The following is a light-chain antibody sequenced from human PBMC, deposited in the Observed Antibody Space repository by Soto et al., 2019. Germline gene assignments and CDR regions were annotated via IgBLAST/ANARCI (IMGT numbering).Light chain of an antibody. J-gene: IGKJ1*01. Sequence: DIHMTHSPSSLSVSVGARVTITCRTSQNINAWLAWYQQRPGQAPKLLIDDASTVQSGVPSRFSGSGFGTEFTLTISSLQPDDFSTYYCQHYNSYSEAFGQGTKVDIK. V-gene: IGKV1-5*01. CDR2: DAS. CDR3: QHYNSYSEA. CDR1: QNINAW.